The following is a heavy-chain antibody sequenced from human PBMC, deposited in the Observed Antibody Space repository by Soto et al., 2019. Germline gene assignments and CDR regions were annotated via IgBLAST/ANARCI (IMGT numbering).Heavy chain of an antibody. V-gene: IGHV1-2*04. D-gene: IGHD3-10*01. CDR1: GYTFTGYY. CDR2: INPNSGGT. Sequence: GASVKVSCKASGYTFTGYYMHWVRQAPGQGLEWMGWINPNSGGTNYAQKFQGWVTMTRDTSISTAYMELSRLRSDDTAGYYCARAPPLGFGEYWFDPWGQVTMGTVSS. CDR3: ARAPPLGFGEYWFDP. J-gene: IGHJ5*02.